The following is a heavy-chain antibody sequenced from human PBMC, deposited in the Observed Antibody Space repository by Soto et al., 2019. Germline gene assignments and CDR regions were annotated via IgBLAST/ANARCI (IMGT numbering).Heavy chain of an antibody. J-gene: IGHJ4*02. CDR3: AKDMVRGVIPPILDS. Sequence: GGSLRLSCAASGFTFSSYAMSWVRQAPGKGLEWVSAISGSGGSTYYADSVKGRFTISRDNSKNTLYLQMNSLRAEDTAVYYCAKDMVRGVIPPILDSWGQGTLVTSPQ. CDR2: ISGSGGST. D-gene: IGHD3-10*01. CDR1: GFTFSSYA. V-gene: IGHV3-23*01.